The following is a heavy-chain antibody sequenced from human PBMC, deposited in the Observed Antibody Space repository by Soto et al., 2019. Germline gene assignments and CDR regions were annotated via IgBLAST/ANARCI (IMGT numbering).Heavy chain of an antibody. CDR1: GYTFTNHG. V-gene: IGHV1-18*01. Sequence: QVQLVQSGAEVKKPGASVKVSCKASGYTFTNHGISWVRHATGQGLEWLGGISGHNGNTKYAQRLQGRDTMTTNTSTSTADMGRRSLKSDDTAVYYCAIDLYPLAYYFDYWGQGTLVTVSS. CDR3: AIDLYPLAYYFDY. J-gene: IGHJ4*02. CDR2: ISGHNGNT.